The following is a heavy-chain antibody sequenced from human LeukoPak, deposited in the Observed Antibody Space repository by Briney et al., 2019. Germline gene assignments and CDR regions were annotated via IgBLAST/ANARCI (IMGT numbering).Heavy chain of an antibody. CDR2: ISSSGSTI. V-gene: IGHV3-11*04. J-gene: IGHJ4*02. Sequence: GGSLRLSCAASGVTFSDYYMSWIRQAPGKGLEWGSYISSSGSTIYYADSVKGRFTISRDNAKNSLYLQMNSLRAEDTAVYYRARDFSQAYSSSEVPAGLDYWGQGTLVTVPS. D-gene: IGHD6-6*01. CDR3: ARDFSQAYSSSEVPAGLDY. CDR1: GVTFSDYY.